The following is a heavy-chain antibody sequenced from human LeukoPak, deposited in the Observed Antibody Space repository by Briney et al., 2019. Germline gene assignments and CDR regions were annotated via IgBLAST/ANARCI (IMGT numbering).Heavy chain of an antibody. V-gene: IGHV1-69*04. CDR1: GGTFSSYA. J-gene: IGHJ4*02. CDR2: IIPIFGIA. Sequence: GASVKVSCKASGGTFSSYAISWVRQAPGRGLEWMGRIIPIFGIANYAQKFQGRVTITADKSTSTAYMELSSLRSEDTAVYYCARVGSSDYFDYWGQGTLVTVSS. CDR3: ARVGSSDYFDY.